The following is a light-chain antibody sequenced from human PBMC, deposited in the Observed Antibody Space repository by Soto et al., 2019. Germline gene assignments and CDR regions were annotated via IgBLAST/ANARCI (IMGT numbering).Light chain of an antibody. J-gene: IGKJ1*01. Sequence: IVMTQSPGTLSVSPGERATLSCRASQSVSSSYLAWYQQKPGQAPRLLIYGASSRATGIPDRFSGSGSGTDFTLTISRLEPEDFAVYYCQQYGSSPSWTFGQGTKVEIK. CDR1: QSVSSSY. V-gene: IGKV3-20*01. CDR2: GAS. CDR3: QQYGSSPSWT.